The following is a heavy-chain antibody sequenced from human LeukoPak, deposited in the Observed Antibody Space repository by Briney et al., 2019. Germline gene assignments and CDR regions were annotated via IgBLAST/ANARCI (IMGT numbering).Heavy chain of an antibody. J-gene: IGHJ3*02. Sequence: GGSLRLSCAASGFTFSSYWMHWVRQAPGKGLEWVAVISSEGSKKSYADSVKGRFTISRDNSKNTLYLEMNSVRPQDTAVYYCARDDSSGYYSSSVRDAFDIWGQGTMVTVSS. CDR3: ARDDSSGYYSSSVRDAFDI. CDR1: GFTFSSYW. CDR2: ISSEGSKK. D-gene: IGHD3-22*01. V-gene: IGHV3-30*03.